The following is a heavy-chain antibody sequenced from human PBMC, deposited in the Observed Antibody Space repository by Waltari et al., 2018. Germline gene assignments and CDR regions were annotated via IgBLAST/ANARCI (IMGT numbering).Heavy chain of an antibody. Sequence: EVQLVESGGGLVQPGGSLRLSCVASGFTFSSYEMNWVRQSPGKGLEWVSHISNSGSTIYYADSVKGRFTISRDDAKNSLYLQMNSLRAEDTAVYYCAREKYYYDRAGLDYWGQGTLVTVSS. CDR2: ISNSGSTI. J-gene: IGHJ4*02. CDR1: GFTFSSYE. CDR3: AREKYYYDRAGLDY. V-gene: IGHV3-48*03. D-gene: IGHD3-22*01.